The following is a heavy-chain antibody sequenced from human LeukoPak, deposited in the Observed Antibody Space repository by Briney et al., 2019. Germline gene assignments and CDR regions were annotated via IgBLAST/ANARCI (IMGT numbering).Heavy chain of an antibody. Sequence: GGSLRLSCAASGFTFSSYWMHWVRQAPGKGLVWVSRINSDGSSTSYADSVKGRFTISRDNAKNTLYLQMNSLRAEDTAVYYCARDLSSDYYDSSGYLNYWGQGTLATVSS. CDR2: INSDGSST. CDR3: ARDLSSDYYDSSGYLNY. J-gene: IGHJ4*02. D-gene: IGHD3-22*01. CDR1: GFTFSSYW. V-gene: IGHV3-74*01.